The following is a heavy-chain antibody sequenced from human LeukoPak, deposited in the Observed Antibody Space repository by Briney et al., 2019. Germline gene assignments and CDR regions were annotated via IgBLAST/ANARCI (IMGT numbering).Heavy chain of an antibody. Sequence: SVKVSCKASGGTFSNYAISWVRQAPGQGLEWMGGIIPIFGTANYAQKFHGRVTITTDESTSTAYMELSSLRSEDTAVYYCARVSDSSSRDYYYYYMDVWGKGTTVTVSS. D-gene: IGHD6-6*01. CDR2: IIPIFGTA. J-gene: IGHJ6*03. CDR3: ARVSDSSSRDYYYYYMDV. V-gene: IGHV1-69*05. CDR1: GGTFSNYA.